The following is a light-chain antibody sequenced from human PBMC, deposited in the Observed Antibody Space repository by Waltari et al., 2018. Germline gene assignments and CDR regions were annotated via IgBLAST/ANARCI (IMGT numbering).Light chain of an antibody. CDR1: SSDIGASNY. CDR3: SSFAGTHHVV. Sequence: QSALTQPPSASGSPGQSVTISCTGTSSDIGASNYVSWYQQHPGKVPKLMIYDVYKRPSGVPDRFYGYQSGNTAFLTVSGLQGEDEADYYCSSFAGTHHVVFGGGTKLTVL. V-gene: IGLV2-8*01. CDR2: DVY. J-gene: IGLJ2*01.